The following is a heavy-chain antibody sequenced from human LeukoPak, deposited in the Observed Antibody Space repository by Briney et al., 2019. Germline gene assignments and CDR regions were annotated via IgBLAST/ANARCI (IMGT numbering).Heavy chain of an antibody. CDR2: ISDTGNT. D-gene: IGHD3-10*01. CDR1: GGSITTDY. CDR3: ARHTIRGVVFDY. J-gene: IGHJ4*02. Sequence: SETLSLTCTVSGGSITTDYWSWIRQPPGKGLEWIGYISDTGNTIYNTSLESRVSISVDTSKNQFPLKLSSVTAADTAVYYCARHTIRGVVFDYWGRGTRVTVSS. V-gene: IGHV4-59*08.